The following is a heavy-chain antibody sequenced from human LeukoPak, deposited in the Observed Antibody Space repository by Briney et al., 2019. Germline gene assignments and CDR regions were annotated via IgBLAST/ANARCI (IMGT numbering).Heavy chain of an antibody. CDR2: IDPIDSYI. CDR1: GYSFTSYW. Sequence: GESLKISCKGSGYSFTSYWINWVRQIPGKGLEWMGRIDPIDSYINYSPSLQGHVTISADKSINTAYLQWSSLKASDTAMYYCAIYYHQNDYWGQGTLVTVSS. CDR3: AIYYHQNDY. J-gene: IGHJ4*02. D-gene: IGHD3-22*01. V-gene: IGHV5-10-1*01.